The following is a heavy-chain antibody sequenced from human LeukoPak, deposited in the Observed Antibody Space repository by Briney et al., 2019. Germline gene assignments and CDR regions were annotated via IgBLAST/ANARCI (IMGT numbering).Heavy chain of an antibody. CDR2: INHSGST. D-gene: IGHD6-13*01. CDR1: GGSFSGYY. J-gene: IGHJ4*02. Sequence: SETLSLTCAVYGGSFSGYYWSWIRQPPGKGLEWIGEINHSGSTNYNPSLKSRVTISVDTSKNQFSLKLSSVTAADTAVYYCARAWYSSSWFDYWGQGTLVTVSA. CDR3: ARAWYSSSWFDY. V-gene: IGHV4-34*01.